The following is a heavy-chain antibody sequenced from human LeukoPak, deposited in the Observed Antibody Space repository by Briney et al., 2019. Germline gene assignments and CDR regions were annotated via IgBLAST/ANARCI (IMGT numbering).Heavy chain of an antibody. V-gene: IGHV3-74*01. CDR1: GFIFSSYW. CDR3: ARRVVVPAAPYYFDY. Sequence: GGSLRLSCADSGFIFSSYWMHCVRHAPGKGLVWVSRINSDGSSTSYADSVKGRFTISRDNAKNTLYLQMNSLRAEDTAVYYCARRVVVPAAPYYFDYWGQGTLVTVSS. CDR2: INSDGSST. J-gene: IGHJ4*02. D-gene: IGHD2-2*01.